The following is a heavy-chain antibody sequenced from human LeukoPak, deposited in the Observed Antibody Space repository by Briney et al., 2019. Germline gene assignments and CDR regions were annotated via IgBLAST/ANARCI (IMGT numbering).Heavy chain of an antibody. CDR3: ARVFDFAKDIVVVVAGFDP. D-gene: IGHD2-15*01. Sequence: SETLSLTCTVSGGSISSYYWSWIRQPPGKGLEWIGSIYYSGSTYYNPSLKSRVTISVDTSKNQFSLKLSSVTAADTAVYYCARVFDFAKDIVVVVAGFDPWGQGTLVTVSS. CDR1: GGSISSYY. CDR2: IYYSGST. V-gene: IGHV4-39*07. J-gene: IGHJ5*02.